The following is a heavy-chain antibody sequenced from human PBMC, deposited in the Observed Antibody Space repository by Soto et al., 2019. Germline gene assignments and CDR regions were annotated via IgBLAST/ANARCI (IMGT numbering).Heavy chain of an antibody. CDR2: TYYRSKWYN. CDR1: GDSVSSNSAA. V-gene: IGHV6-1*01. J-gene: IGHJ6*03. Sequence: SQTLSLTCAISGDSVSSNSAAWNWIRQSPSRGLEWLGRTYYRSKWYNDYAVSVKSRVTINPDTSKNQFSLQLNSVTPEDTAVYYCARENCSGGSCPPPDYYYYYMDVWGKGTTVTVS. D-gene: IGHD2-15*01. CDR3: ARENCSGGSCPPPDYYYYYMDV.